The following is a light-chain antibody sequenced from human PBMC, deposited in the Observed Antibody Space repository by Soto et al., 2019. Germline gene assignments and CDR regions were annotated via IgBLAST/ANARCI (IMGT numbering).Light chain of an antibody. J-gene: IGLJ2*01. Sequence: QSVLTQPASVSGSPGQSITISCTGTSSDVGGYKYVSWFQQHPGKAPKLLIYEVSNRPSGVSNRFSASKSGNTASLTISGLQAEDEADYYCNSYTSRSTVVFGGGTKLTVL. CDR2: EVS. CDR3: NSYTSRSTVV. V-gene: IGLV2-14*01. CDR1: SSDVGGYKY.